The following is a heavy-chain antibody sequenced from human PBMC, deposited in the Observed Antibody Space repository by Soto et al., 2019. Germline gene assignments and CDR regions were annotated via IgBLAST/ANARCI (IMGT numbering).Heavy chain of an antibody. J-gene: IGHJ3*02. V-gene: IGHV3-7*01. D-gene: IGHD3-3*01. CDR1: GFTVSSNY. CDR2: IKQDGSEK. Sequence: GGSLRLSCAASGFTVSSNYMSWVRQAPGKGLEWVANIKQDGSEKYYVDSVKGRFTISRDNAKNSLYLQMNSLRAEDTAVYYCARVSQYYDFWSGYDAFDIWGQGTMVTVSS. CDR3: ARVSQYYDFWSGYDAFDI.